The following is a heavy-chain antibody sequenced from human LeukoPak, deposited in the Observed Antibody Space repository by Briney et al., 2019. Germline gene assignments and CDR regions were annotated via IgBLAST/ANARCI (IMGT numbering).Heavy chain of an antibody. D-gene: IGHD1-26*01. J-gene: IGHJ4*02. CDR2: ISWNSGSI. CDR3: AKAFPLGSSGSFTPGFDY. V-gene: IGHV3-9*01. Sequence: GRSLRLSCAASGFTFDDYAMHWVRQAPGKGLEWVSGISWNSGSIGYADSVKGRFTISRDNAKNSLYLQMNSLRAEDTALYYCAKAFPLGSSGSFTPGFDYWGQGTLVTVSS. CDR1: GFTFDDYA.